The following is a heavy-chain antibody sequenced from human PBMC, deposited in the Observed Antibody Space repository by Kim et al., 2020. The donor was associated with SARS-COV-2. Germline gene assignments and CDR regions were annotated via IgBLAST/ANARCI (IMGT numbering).Heavy chain of an antibody. CDR2: FDHEDGET. D-gene: IGHD6-6*01. CDR3: ATSYAFAARGSPDY. Sequence: ASVKVSCKVSGYTLTELSMHWVRQAPGKGREWMGGFDHEDGETIYAQKVQGRVTMTEDKSTDTADMELSRLRTEDTAVYYCATSYAFAARGSPDYWGQGTLVTVSS. CDR1: GYTLTELS. V-gene: IGHV1-24*01. J-gene: IGHJ4*02.